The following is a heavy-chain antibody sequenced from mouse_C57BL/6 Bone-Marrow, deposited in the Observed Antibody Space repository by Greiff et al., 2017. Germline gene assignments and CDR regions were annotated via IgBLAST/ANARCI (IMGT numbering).Heavy chain of an antibody. CDR1: GYTFTSYW. CDR2: IHPNSGST. Sequence: QVQLQQPGAELVKPGASVKLSCKASGYTFTSYWMHWVKQRPGQGLEWIGMIHPNSGSTNYNEKFKSKATLTVDKSSSTAYMQLSSLTSEDSAVYYCARDYGSIYSFAYWGQGTLVTVSA. D-gene: IGHD1-1*01. CDR3: ARDYGSIYSFAY. J-gene: IGHJ3*01. V-gene: IGHV1-64*01.